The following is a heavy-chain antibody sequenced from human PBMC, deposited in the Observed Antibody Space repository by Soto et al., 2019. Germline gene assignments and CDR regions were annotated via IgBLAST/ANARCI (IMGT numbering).Heavy chain of an antibody. J-gene: IGHJ6*02. V-gene: IGHV3-48*02. Sequence: EVQLVESGGGLVSPGGSLRLSCATSGFTLSSYSMNWVRQAPGKGLEWLSYIGGYPSATYYADSVKGRFTISSDDAKNSLYLQMNSLRDEDTAVYYCAAELVVPGGIHYYYGMDVWGQGTTVTVSS. CDR2: IGGYPSAT. D-gene: IGHD2-2*02. CDR1: GFTLSSYS. CDR3: AAELVVPGGIHYYYGMDV.